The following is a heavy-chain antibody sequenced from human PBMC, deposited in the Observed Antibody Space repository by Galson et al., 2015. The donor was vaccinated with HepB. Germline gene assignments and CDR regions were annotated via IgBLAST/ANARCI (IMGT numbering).Heavy chain of an antibody. J-gene: IGHJ4*02. CDR1: GFTFSDYY. D-gene: IGHD6-13*01. CDR3: ARDLGVRSSWPFDY. Sequence: SLRLSCAASGFTFSDYYMSWIRQAPGKGLEWVSYISSSSTIYYADSVKGRFTISRDNAKNSLYLQMNSLRDEDTAVYYCARDLGVRSSWPFDYWGQGTLVTVSS. V-gene: IGHV3-69-1*01. CDR2: ISSSSTI.